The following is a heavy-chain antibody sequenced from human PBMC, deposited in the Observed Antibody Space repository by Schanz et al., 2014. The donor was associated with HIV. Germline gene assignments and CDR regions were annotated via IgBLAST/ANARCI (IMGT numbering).Heavy chain of an antibody. Sequence: EVQLVESGGALVQPGRSLRLSCAASGFTFDDYAMHWVRQAPGKGLEWVAHIKTDGSEQRYVDSVKGRFTISRDNAKNSVDLQMNSLRGEDTAVYYCARENWDVAIGYSWGQGVLVIVSA. J-gene: IGHJ5*02. CDR1: GFTFDDYA. V-gene: IGHV3-7*01. CDR3: ARENWDVAIGYS. D-gene: IGHD1-1*01. CDR2: IKTDGSEQ.